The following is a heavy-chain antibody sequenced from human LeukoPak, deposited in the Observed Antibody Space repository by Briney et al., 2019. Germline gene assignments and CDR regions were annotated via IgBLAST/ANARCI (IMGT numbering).Heavy chain of an antibody. CDR3: ARLWYGCMDV. V-gene: IGHV3-72*01. Sequence: GGSLRLSCAASGFIFSDYFMDWVRQAPGKGLEWVGRIRNNANNRSTAYAASVEGRFTISRDDSQNSLSLQMNSLKTEDTAMYYCARLWYGCMDVWGHGTTVTVSS. D-gene: IGHD3-10*01. J-gene: IGHJ6*02. CDR2: IRNNANNRST. CDR1: GFIFSDYF.